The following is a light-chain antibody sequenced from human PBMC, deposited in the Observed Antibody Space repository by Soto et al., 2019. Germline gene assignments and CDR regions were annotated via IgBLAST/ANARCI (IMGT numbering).Light chain of an antibody. Sequence: DIVMTQSPDSLAVSLGERATINCKSSQSVLYSSNNKNYLAWYQQKPGQPPKLLIYWASTRESGVPDRFSGSGSGPHFTLPISSLQAEDVAVYYCQQYYSTPPTFGQGTKVEIK. CDR2: WAS. J-gene: IGKJ1*01. V-gene: IGKV4-1*01. CDR1: QSVLYSSNNKNY. CDR3: QQYYSTPPT.